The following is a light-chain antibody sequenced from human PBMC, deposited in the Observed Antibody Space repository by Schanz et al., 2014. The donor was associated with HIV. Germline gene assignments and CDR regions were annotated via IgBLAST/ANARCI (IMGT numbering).Light chain of an antibody. CDR2: EVN. J-gene: IGLJ3*02. Sequence: QSALTQPPSASGSPGQSVTISCTGTSSDVGGYNYVSWYQQHPGKAPKLIIYEVNKRPSGVPDRFSGSKSGSTASLTISGLQAEDEADYYCTSYTSSTWVFGGGTKLTVL. V-gene: IGLV2-8*01. CDR3: TSYTSSTWV. CDR1: SSDVGGYNY.